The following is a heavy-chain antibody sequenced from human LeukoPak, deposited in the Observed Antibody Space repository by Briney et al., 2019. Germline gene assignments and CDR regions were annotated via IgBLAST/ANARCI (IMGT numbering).Heavy chain of an antibody. CDR2: ISAYNGNT. CDR1: GYTLTSHG. V-gene: IGHV1-18*01. Sequence: APMKVSRKASGYTLTSHGNSWVRQAPGQGPEWMGWISAYNGNTNYAQKLQGRVTMTTDTSTSTAYMELRSLRSDDTAVYYCARELNYFDYWGQGTLVTVSS. J-gene: IGHJ4*02. CDR3: ARELNYFDY.